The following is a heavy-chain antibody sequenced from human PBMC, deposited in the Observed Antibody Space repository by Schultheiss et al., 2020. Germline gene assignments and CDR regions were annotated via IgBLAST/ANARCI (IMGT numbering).Heavy chain of an antibody. D-gene: IGHD2-15*01. CDR3: ARVVVAVVGYYYYYYGMDV. CDR2: IYYSGST. CDR1: GGSISSSSYY. J-gene: IGHJ6*02. V-gene: IGHV4-39*07. Sequence: SETLSLTCTVSGGSISSSSYYWGWIRQPPGKGLEWIGSIYYSGSTYYNPSLKSRVTISVDTSKNQFSLKLSSVTAADTAVYYCARVVVAVVGYYYYYYGMDVWGQGTTVTVSS.